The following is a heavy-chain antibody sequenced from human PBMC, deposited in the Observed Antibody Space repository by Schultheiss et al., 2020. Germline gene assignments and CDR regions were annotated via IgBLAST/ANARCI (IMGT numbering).Heavy chain of an antibody. CDR2: ISYDGSNK. V-gene: IGHV3-30*03. CDR3: ARVDSPPEGGPLFDY. Sequence: GGSLRLSCAASGFTFSSYGMHWVRQAPGKGLEWVAVISYDGSNKYYADSVKGRFTISRDNSKNTLYLQMNSLRAEDTAVYYCARVDSPPEGGPLFDYWGQGNLGTVSS. CDR1: GFTFSSYG. J-gene: IGHJ4*02. D-gene: IGHD3-16*01.